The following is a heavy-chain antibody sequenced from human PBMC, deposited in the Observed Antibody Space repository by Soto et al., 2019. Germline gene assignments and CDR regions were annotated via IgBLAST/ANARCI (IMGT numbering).Heavy chain of an antibody. CDR1: GFSLTTNAMC. Sequence: SGPTLVNPTQTLTLTCTFSGFSLTTNAMCVTWIRQPPGKALEWLALINWDDDKYYSTSLKTRLTISKDTSKNQVVLTMTNMDPVDTATYYCARDYGSGNYFLYYGMDVCGQGTAVTVYS. CDR2: INWDDDK. D-gene: IGHD3-10*01. V-gene: IGHV2-70*01. J-gene: IGHJ6*02. CDR3: ARDYGSGNYFLYYGMDV.